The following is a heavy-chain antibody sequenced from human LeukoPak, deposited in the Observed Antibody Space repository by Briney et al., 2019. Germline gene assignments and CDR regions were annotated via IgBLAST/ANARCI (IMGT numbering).Heavy chain of an antibody. D-gene: IGHD3-22*01. CDR3: ARGYYDSSGSLVFDP. CDR2: IYTSGST. CDR1: GGSISSYY. V-gene: IGHV4-4*09. Sequence: PSETLSLTCTVSGGSISSYYWSWIRQPPGKGLEWIGYIYTSGSTNYNPSLKSRVTISVDTSKNQFSLKLSSVTAADTAVYYCARGYYDSSGSLVFDPWGQGTLVTVSS. J-gene: IGHJ5*02.